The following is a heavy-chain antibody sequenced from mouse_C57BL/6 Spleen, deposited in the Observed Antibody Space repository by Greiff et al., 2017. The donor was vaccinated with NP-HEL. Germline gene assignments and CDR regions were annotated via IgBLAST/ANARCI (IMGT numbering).Heavy chain of an antibody. Sequence: VQLQQSGPELVKPGASVKMSCKASGYTFTDYNMHWVKQSHGKSLEWIGYINPNNGGTSYNQKFKGKATLTVNKSSSTAYMELRSLTSEDSAVYYCARDSPTTVVARYFDVWGTGTTVTVSS. V-gene: IGHV1-22*01. CDR3: ARDSPTTVVARYFDV. CDR1: GYTFTDYN. D-gene: IGHD1-1*01. CDR2: INPNNGGT. J-gene: IGHJ1*03.